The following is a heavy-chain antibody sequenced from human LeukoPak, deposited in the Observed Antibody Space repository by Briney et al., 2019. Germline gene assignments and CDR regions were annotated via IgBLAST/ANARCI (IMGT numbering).Heavy chain of an antibody. Sequence: SETLSLTCTVSGYSISSGYYWGWIRQPPGKGLEWIGSIYYSGDTYYNPSLKSRVTISVDTSKNQFSLKLSSVKAADTAVYYCARDPLPLGELSSALWGQGTLVTVSS. V-gene: IGHV4-38-2*02. CDR2: IYYSGDT. CDR1: GYSISSGYY. J-gene: IGHJ4*02. D-gene: IGHD3-16*02. CDR3: ARDPLPLGELSSAL.